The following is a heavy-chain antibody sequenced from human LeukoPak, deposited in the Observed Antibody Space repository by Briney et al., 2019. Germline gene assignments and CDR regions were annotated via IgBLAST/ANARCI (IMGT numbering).Heavy chain of an antibody. J-gene: IGHJ4*02. CDR3: TADVPNDDGHYVPIDY. D-gene: IGHD4-17*01. CDR1: GFTFSNAW. CDR2: IKSKRDGGTT. V-gene: IGHV3-15*01. Sequence: GGSLRLSCAVSGFTFSNAWMTWFRQAPGKGLEWVGRIKSKRDGGTTDYAAPGKGRFTISRDDSENTLYLQVNSLKTEDTAVYYCTADVPNDDGHYVPIDYWGQGTLVTVSS.